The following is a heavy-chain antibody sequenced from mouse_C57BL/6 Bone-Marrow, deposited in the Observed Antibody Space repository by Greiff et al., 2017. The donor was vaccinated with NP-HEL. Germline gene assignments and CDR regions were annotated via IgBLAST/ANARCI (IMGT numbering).Heavy chain of an antibody. CDR3: AGGYGCRLFAY. D-gene: IGHD1-2*01. V-gene: IGHV1-54*01. Sequence: VHVKQSGAELVRPGTSVKVSCTASGYAFNNYLIEWVKQRPGQGLEWIGGINPGSGGTNYNEKFKGKATMTADKSSSTAYMQLSSLTSEDSAVYFCAGGYGCRLFAYWGQGTLVTVSA. J-gene: IGHJ3*01. CDR2: INPGSGGT. CDR1: GYAFNNYL.